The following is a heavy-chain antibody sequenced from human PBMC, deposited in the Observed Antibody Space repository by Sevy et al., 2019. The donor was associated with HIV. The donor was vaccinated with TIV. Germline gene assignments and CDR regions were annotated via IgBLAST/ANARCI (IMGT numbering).Heavy chain of an antibody. D-gene: IGHD6-19*01. CDR1: GFTFNSYT. J-gene: IGHJ4*02. CDR2: ISGSSSYK. V-gene: IGHV3-21*01. CDR3: ARAPGYSSGWSCFDN. Sequence: GGSLRLSCAASGFTFNSYTMNWVRQAPGKGLEWVSSISGSSSYKYYADLVKGRFTISRDNAENSLDLQMNSLRAEDTAVYYCARAPGYSSGWSCFDNWGQGTLVTVSS.